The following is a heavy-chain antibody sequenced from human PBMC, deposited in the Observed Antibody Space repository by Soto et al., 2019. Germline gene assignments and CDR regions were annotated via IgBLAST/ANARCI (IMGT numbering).Heavy chain of an antibody. CDR2: INAANGDT. Sequence: GASVKVYCKASGYTFTSDGIHWVRQAPGQRLEWMGWINAANGDTKYSPKFQGRVTITRDTSASTAYMELSRLRSEDTAVYYCVRRHVSATGIDWFDPWGQGTLVTVSS. V-gene: IGHV1-3*01. D-gene: IGHD6-13*01. J-gene: IGHJ5*02. CDR3: VRRHVSATGIDWFDP. CDR1: GYTFTSDG.